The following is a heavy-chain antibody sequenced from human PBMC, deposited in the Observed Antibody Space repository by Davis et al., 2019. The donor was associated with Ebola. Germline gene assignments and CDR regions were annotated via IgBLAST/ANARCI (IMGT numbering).Heavy chain of an antibody. D-gene: IGHD1-26*01. CDR3: ARTSIVGTTTTASDI. Sequence: ASVKVSCKASGYTFKNYAISWVRQAPGQGLEWMGWIREKNGNTNYAQILQGRVTMTTDTSTGTAYMELRSLRSDDTAVYFCARTSIVGTTTTASDIWGQGTKVTVSS. V-gene: IGHV1-18*01. CDR1: GYTFKNYA. J-gene: IGHJ3*02. CDR2: IREKNGNT.